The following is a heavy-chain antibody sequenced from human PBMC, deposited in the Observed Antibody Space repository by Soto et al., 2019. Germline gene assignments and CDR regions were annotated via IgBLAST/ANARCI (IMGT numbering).Heavy chain of an antibody. CDR1: GDSLNSGDFH. J-gene: IGHJ4*02. Sequence: VQLQESGPGLVKPSPTLSLNCAVSGDSLNSGDFHWSWIRQHPGKGLEWLAYIFHSGNAYYSPSLRSRITISVDTSKNLFSLTMTSVTAADTAVYYCAKLPPRGNSFDDWGQGILVTVSS. CDR3: AKLPPRGNSFDD. CDR2: IFHSGNA. V-gene: IGHV4-31*11. D-gene: IGHD3-10*01.